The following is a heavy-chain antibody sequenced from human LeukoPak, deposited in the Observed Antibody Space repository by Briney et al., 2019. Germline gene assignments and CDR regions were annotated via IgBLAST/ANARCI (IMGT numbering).Heavy chain of an antibody. D-gene: IGHD7-27*01. CDR3: ARETGDDAFAI. Sequence: GGSLRLSCAASGFTVSSNYMSWVRQAPGKGLEWVSVIYSGGTTYYADSVKGRFTISRDNSKKTLYLRMNSLRAEDTAVYYCARETGDDAFAIWGQGTMVTVSS. CDR1: GFTVSSNY. V-gene: IGHV3-66*01. CDR2: IYSGGTT. J-gene: IGHJ3*02.